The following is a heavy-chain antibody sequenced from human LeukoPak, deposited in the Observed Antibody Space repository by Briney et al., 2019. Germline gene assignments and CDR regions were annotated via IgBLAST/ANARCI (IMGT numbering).Heavy chain of an antibody. V-gene: IGHV1-8*01. Sequence: ASVKVSCKASGYTFTSYDFNWVRQATGQRPEWMGWMSPNSGDTGYAQKFQDRVTMTRNTSISTAYMELSSLRSDDTAVYYCARVESDSRCPAHYYFGMDGRGQGTKVTVP. J-gene: IGHJ6*02. D-gene: IGHD6-13*01. CDR3: ARVESDSRCPAHYYFGMDG. CDR2: MSPNSGDT. CDR1: GYTFTSYD.